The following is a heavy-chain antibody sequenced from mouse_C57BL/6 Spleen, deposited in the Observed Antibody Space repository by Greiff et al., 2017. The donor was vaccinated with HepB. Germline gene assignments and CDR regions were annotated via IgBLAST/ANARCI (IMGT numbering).Heavy chain of an antibody. Sequence: QVQLKQPGAELVRPGSSVKLSCKASGYTFTSYWIHWVKQRPIQGLEWIGNIDPSDSETHYNQKFKDKATLTVDKSSSTAYMQLSSLTSEDSAVYYCATLTWAYWGQGTLVTVSA. CDR1: GYTFTSYW. V-gene: IGHV1-52*01. J-gene: IGHJ3*01. CDR2: IDPSDSET. CDR3: ATLTWAY.